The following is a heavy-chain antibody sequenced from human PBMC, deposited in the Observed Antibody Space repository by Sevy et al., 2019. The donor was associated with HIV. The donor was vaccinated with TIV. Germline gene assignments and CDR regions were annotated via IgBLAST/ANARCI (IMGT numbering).Heavy chain of an antibody. J-gene: IGHJ3*01. Sequence: GGSLRLSCAASGFTFNTHAMNWVRQAPGKGLEWVSVISGIGSSTYYADSVKGRFTISRDNSKNTLYLQMNSLRAEDTAVNYCAKALNPALESMIEVIFRSLKGFDVWGQGTMVTVSS. CDR1: GFTFNTHA. CDR3: AKALNPALESMIEVIFRSLKGFDV. V-gene: IGHV3-23*01. CDR2: ISGIGSST. D-gene: IGHD3-22*01.